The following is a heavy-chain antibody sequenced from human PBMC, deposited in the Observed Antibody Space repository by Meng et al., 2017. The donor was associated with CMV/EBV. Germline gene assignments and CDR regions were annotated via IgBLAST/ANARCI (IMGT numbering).Heavy chain of an antibody. V-gene: IGHV3-11*04. Sequence: GESLKISCAASGFRFSDYYMSWIRQAPGKGLEWISYISNSGSPIYNADSVKGRFTVSRDNAKNSLYLQMNSLRAEDTAVYYCARALIAVAGSWDYYYGMDVWGQGTTVTVSS. CDR3: ARALIAVAGSWDYYYGMDV. CDR2: ISNSGSPI. D-gene: IGHD6-19*01. CDR1: GFRFSDYY. J-gene: IGHJ6*02.